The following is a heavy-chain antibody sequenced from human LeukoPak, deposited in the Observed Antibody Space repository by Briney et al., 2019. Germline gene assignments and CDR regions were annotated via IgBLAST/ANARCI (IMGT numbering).Heavy chain of an antibody. J-gene: IGHJ6*02. V-gene: IGHV1-69*13. CDR3: ARLGWSGYSNYYYYYGMDV. Sequence: GASVTVSFKASGGTFSSYAISWVRQAPGQGLEWMGGIIPIFGTANYAQKFQGRVTITADESTSTAYMELSSLRSEDTAVYYCARLGWSGYSNYYYYYGMDVWGQGTTVTVSS. CDR1: GGTFSSYA. CDR2: IIPIFGTA. D-gene: IGHD3-3*01.